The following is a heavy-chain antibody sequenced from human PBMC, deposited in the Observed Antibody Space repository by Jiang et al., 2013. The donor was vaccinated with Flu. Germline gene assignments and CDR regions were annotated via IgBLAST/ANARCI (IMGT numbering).Heavy chain of an antibody. Sequence: QTLSLTCGISGDSVSSNSAAWHWIRQSPSRGLEWLGRTYYRSKWHYDYGVSVKSRITINADTSKNQFSLQLDSVTPEDTAVYYCARDGAHYYDSSGYYLIDYWGQGTLVTVSS. CDR3: ARDGAHYYDSSGYYLIDY. CDR2: TYYRSKWHY. J-gene: IGHJ4*02. CDR1: GDSVSSNSAA. D-gene: IGHD3-22*01. V-gene: IGHV6-1*01.